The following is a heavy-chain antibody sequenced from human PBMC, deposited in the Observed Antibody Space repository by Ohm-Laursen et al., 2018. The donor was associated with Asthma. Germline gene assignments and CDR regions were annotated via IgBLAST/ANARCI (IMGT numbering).Heavy chain of an antibody. CDR1: GFTFSSYA. CDR2: ISYDGSNK. Sequence: SLRLSCSASGFTFSSYAMHWVRQAPGKGLEWVAVISYDGSNKYYADSVKGRFTISRDNSRNTLYLQMNSLRAEDTAVYYCASHYYGSGSHYYYYGMDVWGQGTTVTVSS. D-gene: IGHD3-10*01. CDR3: ASHYYGSGSHYYYYGMDV. J-gene: IGHJ6*02. V-gene: IGHV3-30-3*01.